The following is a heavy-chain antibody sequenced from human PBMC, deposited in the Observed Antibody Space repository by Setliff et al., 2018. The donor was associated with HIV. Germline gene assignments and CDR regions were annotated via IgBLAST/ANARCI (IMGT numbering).Heavy chain of an antibody. CDR2: INPSSAAA. J-gene: IGHJ3*01. V-gene: IGHV1-2*06. CDR3: ARGGGGPSGFDV. CDR1: RYTFTDYF. Sequence: ASVKVSCKASRYTFTDYFLRWVRQAPGQGLEWMGRINPSSAAANYAQKFQGRVTMTRDTSISTVYMDLRRLTSDDTAVYYCARGGGGPSGFDVWGQGTMVTVSS. D-gene: IGHD1-26*01.